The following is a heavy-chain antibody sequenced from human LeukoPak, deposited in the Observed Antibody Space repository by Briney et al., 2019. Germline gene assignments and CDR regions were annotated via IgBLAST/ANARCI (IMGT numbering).Heavy chain of an antibody. CDR1: GGSFSGYY. CDR3: ARRPIAARLSRSYYCMDV. J-gene: IGHJ6*03. Sequence: PSETLSLTCAVYGGSFSGYYWSWIRQPPGKGLEWIGEINHSGSTNYNPSLKSRVTISVDTSKNQFSLKLSSVTAADTAVYYCARRPIAARLSRSYYCMDVWGKGTTVTVSS. D-gene: IGHD6-6*01. V-gene: IGHV4-34*01. CDR2: INHSGST.